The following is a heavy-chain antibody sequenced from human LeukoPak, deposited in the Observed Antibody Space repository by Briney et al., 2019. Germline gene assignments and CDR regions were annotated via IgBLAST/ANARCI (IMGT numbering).Heavy chain of an antibody. CDR1: GYTFTTYG. Sequence: ASVKVSCKASGYTFTTYGISWVRQAPGQGLEWMGWISGYNGNTNNAQKAQGRVTMTTDTSTSTAYMELRSLRSDDTAVYYCARDAHQSGSYNFDYWGQGTPVTVSS. J-gene: IGHJ4*02. CDR3: ARDAHQSGSYNFDY. CDR2: ISGYNGNT. V-gene: IGHV1-18*01. D-gene: IGHD1-26*01.